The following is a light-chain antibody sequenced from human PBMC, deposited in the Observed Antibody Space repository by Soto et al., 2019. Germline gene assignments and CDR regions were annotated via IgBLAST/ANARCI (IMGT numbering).Light chain of an antibody. Sequence: IVMTQSPDSLAVSLGERATINCKSSQSVLYSSNNKDYLAWYQQKPGQPPKMLIYWASTRDSGVPDRFSGSGSETDFTLTISSLQAEYVAVYYCQQYYSSPQTFGQGTKLEIK. CDR2: WAS. J-gene: IGKJ2*01. V-gene: IGKV4-1*01. CDR3: QQYYSSPQT. CDR1: QSVLYSSNNKDY.